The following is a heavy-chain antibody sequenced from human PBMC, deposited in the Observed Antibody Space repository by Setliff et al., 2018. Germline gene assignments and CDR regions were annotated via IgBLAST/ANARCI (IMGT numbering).Heavy chain of an antibody. CDR1: GFTFSSYG. CDR3: AKDRLTRGSAFDI. V-gene: IGHV3-33*06. CDR2: IWYDGSNK. J-gene: IGHJ3*02. Sequence: SGGSLRLSCAASGFTFSSYGMHWVRQAPGKGLEWVAVIWYDGSNKYYADSVKGRFTISRDNSKNTLYLQMNSLRAEDTAVYYCAKDRLTRGSAFDIWGQGTMVTVSS. D-gene: IGHD3-10*01.